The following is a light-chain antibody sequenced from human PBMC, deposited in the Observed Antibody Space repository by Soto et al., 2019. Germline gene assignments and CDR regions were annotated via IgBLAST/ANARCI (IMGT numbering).Light chain of an antibody. CDR2: LGS. CDR1: QSLLNYKGYVY. CDR3: MQALQIPMT. J-gene: IGKJ4*01. V-gene: IGKV2-28*01. Sequence: DIVMSQSPVTLPVTPGEPASISCRSSQSLLNYKGYVYLDWYVQKPGQSPQLLIYLGSNRASGDPDRFSGSVSGTDFTLEISRVEAEDVGIYHCMQALQIPMTFGGGTRVDI.